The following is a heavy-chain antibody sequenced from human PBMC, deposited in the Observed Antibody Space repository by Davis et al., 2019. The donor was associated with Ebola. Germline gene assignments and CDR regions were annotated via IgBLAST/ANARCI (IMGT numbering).Heavy chain of an antibody. J-gene: IGHJ6*02. CDR1: GGTFTSYG. CDR3: ARTRGGWPYYYYGMDV. Sequence: AASVKVSCKASGGTFTSYGISWVRQAPGQGLEWMGWISAYNGNTNYAQKLQGRVTMTTDTSTSTAYMELRSLRSDDTAVYYCARTRGGWPYYYYGMDVWGQGTTVTVSS. CDR2: ISAYNGNT. D-gene: IGHD6-19*01. V-gene: IGHV1-18*01.